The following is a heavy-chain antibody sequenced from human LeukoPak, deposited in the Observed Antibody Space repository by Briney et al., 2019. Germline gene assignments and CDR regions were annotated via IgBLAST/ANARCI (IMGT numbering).Heavy chain of an antibody. CDR2: IYNSGST. D-gene: IGHD5-24*01. J-gene: IGHJ3*02. V-gene: IGHV4-30-4*02. Sequence: SESLSLTCTVSGGSISSHDYYWSWIRQPPGKGLEWIGYIYNSGSTYYKPSLKSRVTMSLDTSKNQFSLNLRSVTAADTAVYYCARGRDGYNIDAFDIWGKGTMVTVSS. CDR1: GGSISSHDYY. CDR3: ARGRDGYNIDAFDI.